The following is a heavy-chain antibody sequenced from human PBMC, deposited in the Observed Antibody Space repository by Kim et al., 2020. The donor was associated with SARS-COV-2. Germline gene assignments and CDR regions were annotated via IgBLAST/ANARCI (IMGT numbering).Heavy chain of an antibody. Sequence: SETLSLTCTVSGGSISSSSYYWGWIRQPPGKGLEWIGSIYYSGSTYYNPSLKSRVTISVDTSKNQFSLKLSSVTAADTAVYYCARRTHLWFGELFQEEARMDVWGQGTTVTVSS. CDR2: IYYSGST. J-gene: IGHJ6*02. D-gene: IGHD3-10*01. CDR1: GGSISSSSYY. V-gene: IGHV4-39*01. CDR3: ARRTHLWFGELFQEEARMDV.